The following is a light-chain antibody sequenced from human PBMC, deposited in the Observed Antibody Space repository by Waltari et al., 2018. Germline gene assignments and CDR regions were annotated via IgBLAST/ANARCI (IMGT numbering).Light chain of an antibody. CDR3: QQYDDFPALT. CDR1: QDIRNH. CDR2: VAS. V-gene: IGKV1-33*01. J-gene: IGKJ4*01. Sequence: DIQMTQSPSSPSASVGDRVTITCQASQDIRNHLNWYQQKPGKAPKLLIYVASNLETGVPSRFSGSGAGTDVTFSISSLQPEDIATYYCQQYDDFPALTFGGGTKVEIK.